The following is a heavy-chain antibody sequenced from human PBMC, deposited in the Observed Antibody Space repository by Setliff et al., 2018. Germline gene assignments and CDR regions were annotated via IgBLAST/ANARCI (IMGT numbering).Heavy chain of an antibody. Sequence: GGSLRLSCAASGFTFSNAWMTWVRQAPGKGLEWVANINQEGSEKYYVDSVKGRFTISRDNSKNTLYLQMNSLRPEDTAVYYCARTCSGSGCYAGLESWGQGTPVTVSS. CDR1: GFTFSNAW. V-gene: IGHV3-7*01. D-gene: IGHD2-15*01. CDR3: ARTCSGSGCYAGLES. J-gene: IGHJ4*02. CDR2: INQEGSEK.